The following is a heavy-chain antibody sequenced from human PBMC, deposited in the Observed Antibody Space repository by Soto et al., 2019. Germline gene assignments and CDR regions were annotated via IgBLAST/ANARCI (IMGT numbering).Heavy chain of an antibody. Sequence: GGSLRLSCAASGFTFSSYAMSWVRQAPGKGLEWVSGIGASGAGTYYADSVKGRFIISRDNSKNTLHLQMNSLRAEDTAVYYCAKDLAVAGTYYFDYWGQGALVTVSS. D-gene: IGHD6-19*01. CDR2: IGASGAGT. CDR1: GFTFSSYA. CDR3: AKDLAVAGTYYFDY. V-gene: IGHV3-23*01. J-gene: IGHJ4*02.